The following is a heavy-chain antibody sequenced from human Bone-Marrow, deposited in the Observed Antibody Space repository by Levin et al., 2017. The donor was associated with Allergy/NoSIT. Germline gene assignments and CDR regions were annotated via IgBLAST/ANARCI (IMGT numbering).Heavy chain of an antibody. Sequence: GGSLRLSCAASGLSFSNYDMNWVRQAPGKGLEWVSSISGGSSRIYYADSVKGRFTISRDNAKNSLYLQMNSLRVEDTAVYYCASWAMFYYNGSDFDYFYYGMDVWGQGTTVTVSS. V-gene: IGHV3-21*06. CDR1: GLSFSNYD. CDR3: ASWAMFYYNGSDFDYFYYGMDV. CDR2: ISGGSSRI. J-gene: IGHJ6*02. D-gene: IGHD3-10*01.